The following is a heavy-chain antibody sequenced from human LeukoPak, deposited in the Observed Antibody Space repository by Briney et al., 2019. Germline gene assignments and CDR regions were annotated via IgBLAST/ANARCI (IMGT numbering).Heavy chain of an antibody. CDR1: GFTFSSYN. D-gene: IGHD6-19*01. V-gene: IGHV3-21*01. CDR3: VRAPTFSGWFDY. J-gene: IGHJ4*02. Sequence: PGGSLRLSCAASGFTFSSYNMNWVRQAPGKGLEWVSSISSSSSYIYYADSVKGRFTISRDNAKNSLYLQMNSLRVEDTAVYYCVRAPTFSGWFDYWGQGTLVTVSS. CDR2: ISSSSSYI.